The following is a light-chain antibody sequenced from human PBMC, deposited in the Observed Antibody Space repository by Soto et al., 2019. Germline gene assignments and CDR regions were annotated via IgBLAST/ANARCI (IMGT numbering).Light chain of an antibody. J-gene: IGKJ4*01. CDR2: GAS. CDR3: QQYNRWPLT. CDR1: QTISSS. V-gene: IGKV3-15*01. Sequence: EIVMTQSPATLSMSPGERATPSCWASQTISSSLAWYQQKPGQAPRLLIYGASTRAAGVPVRFSGSGSGTEFTLTINRLEAGGFAVYYLQQYNRWPLTLGGRTKVEIK.